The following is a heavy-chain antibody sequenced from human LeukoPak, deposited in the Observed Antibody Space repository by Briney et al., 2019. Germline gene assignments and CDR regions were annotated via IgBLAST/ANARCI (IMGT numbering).Heavy chain of an antibody. CDR3: AREIGYDSSGYLGY. CDR1: GYTFTSYY. D-gene: IGHD3-22*01. V-gene: IGHV1-2*02. J-gene: IGHJ4*02. Sequence: ASVKGSGKASGYTFTSYYMHWVRQAPGQGLEWMGWINPNSGGTNYAQKFQGRVTMTRDTSISTAYMELSRLRSDDTAVYYCAREIGYDSSGYLGYWGQGTLVTVSS. CDR2: INPNSGGT.